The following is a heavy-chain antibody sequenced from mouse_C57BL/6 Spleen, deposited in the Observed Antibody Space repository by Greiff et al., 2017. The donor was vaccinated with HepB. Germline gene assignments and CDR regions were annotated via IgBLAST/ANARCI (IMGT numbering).Heavy chain of an antibody. J-gene: IGHJ4*01. D-gene: IGHD1-3*01. V-gene: IGHV1-54*01. Sequence: QVQLQQSGAELVRPGPSVKVSCKASGYAFTNYLIEWVKQRPGQGLEWIGVINPGSGGTNYNEKFKGKATLTADKSSSTAYMQLSSLTSEDSAVYVCARSLYDYDAMDYWGQGTSVTVSS. CDR3: ARSLYDYDAMDY. CDR1: GYAFTNYL. CDR2: INPGSGGT.